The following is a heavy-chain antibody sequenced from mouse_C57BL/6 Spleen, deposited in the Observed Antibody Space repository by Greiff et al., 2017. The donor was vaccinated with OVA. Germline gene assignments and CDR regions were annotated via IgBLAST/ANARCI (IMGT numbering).Heavy chain of an antibody. Sequence: VQLKESGGGLVKPGGSLKLSCAASGFTFSDYGMHWVRQAPEKGLEWVAYISSGSSTIYYADTVKGRFTISRDNAKNTLFLQMTSLRSEDTAMYYCARSTYYGSPYYFDYWGQGTTLTVSS. CDR3: ARSTYYGSPYYFDY. V-gene: IGHV5-17*01. CDR1: GFTFSDYG. CDR2: ISSGSSTI. D-gene: IGHD1-1*01. J-gene: IGHJ2*01.